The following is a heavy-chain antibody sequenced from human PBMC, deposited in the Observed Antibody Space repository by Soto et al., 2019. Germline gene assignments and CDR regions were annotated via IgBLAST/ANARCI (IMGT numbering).Heavy chain of an antibody. Sequence: AAANVYCKVSVYTFTINYMDGVSMEHGQGLERMVVINPSDGSTSYAQKFQGRVTMTRDTSTSTVYMELSSLRSEDTAVYYCARDQGGFYDSSGYSPLGLLGCFVYWGQGTRVTGAS. CDR1: VYTFTINY. J-gene: IGHJ4*02. CDR3: ARDQGGFYDSSGYSPLGLLGCFVY. D-gene: IGHD3-22*01. CDR2: INPSDGST. V-gene: IGHV1-46*01.